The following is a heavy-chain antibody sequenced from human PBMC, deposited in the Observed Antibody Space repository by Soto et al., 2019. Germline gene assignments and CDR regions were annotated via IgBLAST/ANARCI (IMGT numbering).Heavy chain of an antibody. CDR3: AKDERLRFLEWLSDDYYYMDV. J-gene: IGHJ6*03. Sequence: GGSLRLSCAASGFTFSSYAMSWVRQALGKGLEWVSAISGSGGSTYYADSVKGRFTISRDNSKNTLYLQMNSLRAEDTAVYYCAKDERLRFLEWLSDDYYYMDVWGKGTTVTVSS. CDR2: ISGSGGST. D-gene: IGHD3-3*01. V-gene: IGHV3-23*01. CDR1: GFTFSSYA.